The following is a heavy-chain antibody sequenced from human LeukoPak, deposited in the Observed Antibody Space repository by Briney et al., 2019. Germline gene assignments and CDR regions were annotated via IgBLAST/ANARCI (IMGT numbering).Heavy chain of an antibody. CDR2: FDPEDGET. CDR3: ATYDTWDAFDI. Sequence: ALMKVSCKVSGYTLTELSMHWVRQAPGKGLEWMGGFDPEDGETIYAQKFQGRVTMTEDTSTDTAYMELSSLRSEDTAVYYCATYDTWDAFDIWGQGTMVTVSS. D-gene: IGHD3-16*01. V-gene: IGHV1-24*01. J-gene: IGHJ3*02. CDR1: GYTLTELS.